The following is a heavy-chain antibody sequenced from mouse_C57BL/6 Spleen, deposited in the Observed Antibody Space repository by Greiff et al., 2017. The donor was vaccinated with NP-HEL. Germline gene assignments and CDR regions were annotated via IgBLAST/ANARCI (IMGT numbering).Heavy chain of an antibody. J-gene: IGHJ2*01. CDR3: ARSFTTVVATDLDY. CDR1: GYTFTSYW. CDR2: IDPNSGGT. Sequence: QVQLQQSGAELVKPGASVKLSCKASGYTFTSYWMHWVKQRPERGLEWIGRIDPNSGGTKYNEKFKSKATLTVDKPSSTAYMQLSSLTSEDSAVYYCARSFTTVVATDLDYWGQGTTLTVSS. V-gene: IGHV1-72*01. D-gene: IGHD1-1*01.